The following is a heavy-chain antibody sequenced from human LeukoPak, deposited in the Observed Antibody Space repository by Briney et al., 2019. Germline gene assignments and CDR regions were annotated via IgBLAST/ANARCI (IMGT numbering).Heavy chain of an antibody. J-gene: IGHJ1*01. D-gene: IGHD3-22*01. V-gene: IGHV1-18*01. Sequence: GSVKVSCKASGYTFTSYGISWVRQAPGQGLEWMGWISAYNGNTNYAQKLQGRVTMTTDTSTSTAYMELRSLRSDDTAVYYCARGYYDSSGYYYLYFQHWGQGTLVTVSS. CDR1: GYTFTSYG. CDR2: ISAYNGNT. CDR3: ARGYYDSSGYYYLYFQH.